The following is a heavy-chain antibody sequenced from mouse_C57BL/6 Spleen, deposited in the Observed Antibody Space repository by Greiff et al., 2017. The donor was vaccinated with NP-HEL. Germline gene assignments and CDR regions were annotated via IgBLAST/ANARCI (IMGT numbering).Heavy chain of an antibody. J-gene: IGHJ3*01. CDR3: ASGYDYVLGAWFAY. V-gene: IGHV1-9*01. D-gene: IGHD2-4*01. CDR1: GYTFTGYW. Sequence: QVQLKQSGAELLKPGASVKLSCKATGYTFTGYWIEWVKQRPGHGLEWIGEILPGSGSTNYNEKFKGKATFTADTSSNTAYMQLSSLTTEDSAIYYCASGYDYVLGAWFAYCGQGTLVTVSA. CDR2: ILPGSGST.